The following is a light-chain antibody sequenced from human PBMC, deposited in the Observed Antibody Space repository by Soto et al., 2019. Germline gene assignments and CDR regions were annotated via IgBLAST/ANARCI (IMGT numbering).Light chain of an antibody. CDR3: QQYNNWPPLT. J-gene: IGKJ4*01. CDR1: QSVSSN. V-gene: IGKV3-15*01. CDR2: GAS. Sequence: EIVMTQSPATLXXXXXXXATLSCRASQSVSSNLAWYQQKPGQAPRLLIYGASTRATGIPARFSGSGSGTEFTLTISSLQSEDFAVYYCQQYNNWPPLTFGGGTKVEIK.